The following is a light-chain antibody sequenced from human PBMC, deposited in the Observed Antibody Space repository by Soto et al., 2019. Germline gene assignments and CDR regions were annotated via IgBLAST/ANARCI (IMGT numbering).Light chain of an antibody. J-gene: IGKJ5*01. CDR3: QQRTNWRIT. V-gene: IGKV3-11*01. CDR1: QSVSSY. Sequence: EIVLTQSPATLSLSPGERATLSCRASQSVSSYLAWYQQKPGQAPRLLIYDTSNRATDIPPRFSGSGSGTDFTLTISSLEPEDFAVYYCQQRTNWRITFGQRRRLVV. CDR2: DTS.